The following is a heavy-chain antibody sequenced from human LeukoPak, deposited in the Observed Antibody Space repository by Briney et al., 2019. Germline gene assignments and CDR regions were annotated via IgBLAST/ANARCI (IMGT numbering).Heavy chain of an antibody. D-gene: IGHD3-16*02. CDR1: GFTFSSYW. J-gene: IGHJ4*02. Sequence: GGSLRLSCAASGFTFSSYWMSWVRQAPGKGLEWVANIKQDGSERFYVDSVRGRFTISRDNAKNSLFLQMNSLRAEDTAVYYCASDYIWGSYRSQYWGQGTQVTVSS. CDR2: IKQDGSER. V-gene: IGHV3-7*01. CDR3: ASDYIWGSYRSQY.